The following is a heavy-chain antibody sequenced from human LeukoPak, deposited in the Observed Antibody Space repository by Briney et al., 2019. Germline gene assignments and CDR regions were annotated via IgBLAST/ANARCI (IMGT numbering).Heavy chain of an antibody. D-gene: IGHD2-2*01. Sequence: ASVKVSCKASGYTFTDYYMHWVRQAPGQGFEWMGWINPNDGDTNYAQKFQGRVTMTRDTSISTAHMEVSKLRSDDTAVYYCARANFLYCSSSTCLFDYWGQGTLVTVSS. V-gene: IGHV1-2*02. CDR3: ARANFLYCSSSTCLFDY. J-gene: IGHJ4*02. CDR2: INPNDGDT. CDR1: GYTFTDYY.